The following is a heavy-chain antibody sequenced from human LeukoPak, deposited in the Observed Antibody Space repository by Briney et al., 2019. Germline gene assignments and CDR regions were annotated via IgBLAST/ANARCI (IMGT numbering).Heavy chain of an antibody. D-gene: IGHD2-21*02. J-gene: IGHJ5*02. CDR2: IKSKPDGGTT. Sequence: GGSLRLSCAASGFTFSNAWMSSVRQAPGRGLEWVGHIKSKPDGGTTDYAAPVKGRFTISRDDSKNTLYLQMNTLKTEDTAVYYCSTEGRAYCDGDCYSWGQGTLVAVSS. CDR3: STEGRAYCDGDCYS. V-gene: IGHV3-15*01. CDR1: GFTFSNAW.